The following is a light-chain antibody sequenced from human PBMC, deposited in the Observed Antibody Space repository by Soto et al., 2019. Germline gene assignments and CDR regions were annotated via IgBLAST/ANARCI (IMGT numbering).Light chain of an antibody. CDR2: EVN. V-gene: IGLV2-23*02. J-gene: IGLJ3*02. Sequence: QSALTQPASVSGSPGQSITISCTGTSSDVGLYNLVSWYQQLPGKAPKLIIYEVNERPSGISDRFSGSKSGNTASLTISGLQDEDAADYYCCSSVGSSLLMFGGGTKVTVL. CDR1: SSDVGLYNL. CDR3: CSSVGSSLLM.